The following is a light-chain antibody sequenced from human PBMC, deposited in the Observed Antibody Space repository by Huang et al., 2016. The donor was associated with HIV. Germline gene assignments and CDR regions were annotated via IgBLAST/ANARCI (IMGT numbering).Light chain of an antibody. J-gene: IGKJ4*01. Sequence: DIQLTHSPSSLSASVGARDTITCRASQGIRSYLAWYQQKSGKAPKILIYDASILQSGVPARFSGSGSGTDFTLTISSLQPEDFATYYCQQFNAYPLTFGGGTKVEIK. CDR3: QQFNAYPLT. CDR2: DAS. CDR1: QGIRSY. V-gene: IGKV1-9*01.